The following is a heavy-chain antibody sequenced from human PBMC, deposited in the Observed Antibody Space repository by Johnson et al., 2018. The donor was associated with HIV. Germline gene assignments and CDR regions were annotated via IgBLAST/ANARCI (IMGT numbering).Heavy chain of an antibody. D-gene: IGHD3-22*01. V-gene: IGHV3-7*01. J-gene: IGHJ3*02. CDR2: IKQDGSEK. CDR3: ARDRYYDRDAFDI. CDR1: GFNFSSYW. Sequence: VQLVESGGGVVQPGRSLRLSCAASGFNFSSYWMSWVRQAPGKGLEWVSNIKQDGSEKYYVDSVKGRFTISRDNAKNSLYLQMNSLRAEDTAVYYCARDRYYDRDAFDIWGQGTMVTV.